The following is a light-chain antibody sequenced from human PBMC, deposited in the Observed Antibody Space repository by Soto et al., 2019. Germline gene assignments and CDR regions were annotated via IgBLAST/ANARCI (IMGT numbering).Light chain of an antibody. J-gene: IGKJ1*01. CDR1: QSVNNNY. CDR2: DAS. CDR3: QQYSSSPLT. Sequence: EIVLTHSPGTLSLSPGERAALSCRASQSVNNNYLAWYQQKPGQAPRLVIYDASNRATGIPDRFSASGSGTDLTLTISRLEPEDFAVYYCQQYSSSPLTFGQGTKVDI. V-gene: IGKV3-20*01.